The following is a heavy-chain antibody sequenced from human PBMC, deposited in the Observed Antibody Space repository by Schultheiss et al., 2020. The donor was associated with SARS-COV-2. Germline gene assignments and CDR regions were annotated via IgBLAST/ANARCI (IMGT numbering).Heavy chain of an antibody. J-gene: IGHJ4*02. CDR1: GFTFSSYA. V-gene: IGHV3-30*02. D-gene: IGHD2-21*01. CDR3: AKGLFYSMIGEYYFDY. CDR2: IWYDGSNK. Sequence: GGSLRLSCAASGFTFSSYAMSWVRQAPGKGLEWVAVIWYDGSNKYYADSVKGRFTISRDNSKNTLYLQMNSLRAEDTALYYCAKGLFYSMIGEYYFDYWGQGTLVTVSS.